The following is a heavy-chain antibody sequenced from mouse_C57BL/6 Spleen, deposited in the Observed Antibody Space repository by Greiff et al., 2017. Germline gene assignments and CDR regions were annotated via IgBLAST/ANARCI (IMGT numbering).Heavy chain of an antibody. J-gene: IGHJ4*01. D-gene: IGHD2-4*01. V-gene: IGHV1-74*01. CDR1: GYTFTSYW. Sequence: VQLQQPGAELVKPGASVKVSCKASGYTFTSYWMHWVKQRPGQGLEWIGRIHPSDSDTNYNQKFKGKATLTVDKSYSTAYMQLSSMTSEDSAVYYCAMLSTMITTDYAMDYWGQGTSVTVSS. CDR2: IHPSDSDT. CDR3: AMLSTMITTDYAMDY.